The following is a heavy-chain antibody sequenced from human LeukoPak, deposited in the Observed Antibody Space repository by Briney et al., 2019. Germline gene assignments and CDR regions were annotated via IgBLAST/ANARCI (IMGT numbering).Heavy chain of an antibody. J-gene: IGHJ4*02. CDR3: ARHRAYSSSCPFDY. CDR2: IYYTGST. D-gene: IGHD6-6*01. V-gene: IGHV4-59*08. Sequence: SETLSLTCAVSGGSFSGYYWSWIRQPPGKGLEWIGYIYYTGSTNYNPSLKSRVTMFVDMSKNQFSLRLRSVTAADTAVYYCARHRAYSSSCPFDYWGQGTLVTVSS. CDR1: GGSFSGYY.